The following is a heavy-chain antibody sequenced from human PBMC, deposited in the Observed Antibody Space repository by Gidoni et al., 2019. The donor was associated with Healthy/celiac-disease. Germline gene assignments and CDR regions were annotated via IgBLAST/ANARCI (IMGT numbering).Heavy chain of an antibody. Sequence: QVQLVQSGAEVKEPGASVKVSCKASGYTFTSYDINWVRQATGQGLEWMGWMNPNSGNTGYAQKFQGRVTMTRNTSISTAYMELSSLRSEDTAVYYCAREEPSGYSAYYYYGMDVWGQGTTVTVSS. CDR1: GYTFTSYD. J-gene: IGHJ6*02. CDR2: MNPNSGNT. CDR3: AREEPSGYSAYYYYGMDV. V-gene: IGHV1-8*01. D-gene: IGHD5-12*01.